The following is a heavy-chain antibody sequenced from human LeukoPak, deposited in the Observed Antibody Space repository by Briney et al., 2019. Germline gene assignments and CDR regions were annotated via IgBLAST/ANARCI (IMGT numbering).Heavy chain of an antibody. J-gene: IGHJ4*02. Sequence: SQALSLTCTDSGGSISSGGYYWSWIRQHPGKGLEWIGYIYYSGSTYYNPSLKSRVTISVDTSKNQFSLELSSVTAVDTAVYYCARGYYDILTGSSLALDYWGQGTLVTVSS. CDR1: GGSISSGGYY. V-gene: IGHV4-31*03. D-gene: IGHD3-9*01. CDR2: IYYSGST. CDR3: ARGYYDILTGSSLALDY.